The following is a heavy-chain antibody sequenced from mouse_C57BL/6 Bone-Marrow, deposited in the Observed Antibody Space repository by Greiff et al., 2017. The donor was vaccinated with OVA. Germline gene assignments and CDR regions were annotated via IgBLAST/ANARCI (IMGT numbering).Heavy chain of an antibody. Sequence: VQLVESGAELVMPGASVKLSCKASGYTFTSYWMHWVKQRPGQGLEWIGEIDPSDSYTNYNQKFKGKSTLTVDKSSSTAYMQLSSLTSEDSAVYYCARRGLYDGYYDYWGQGTTLTVSS. CDR3: ARRGLYDGYYDY. CDR1: GYTFTSYW. V-gene: IGHV1-69*01. J-gene: IGHJ2*01. CDR2: IDPSDSYT. D-gene: IGHD2-3*01.